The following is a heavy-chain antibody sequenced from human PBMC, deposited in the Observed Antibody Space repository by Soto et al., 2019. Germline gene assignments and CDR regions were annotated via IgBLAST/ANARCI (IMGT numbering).Heavy chain of an antibody. J-gene: IGHJ4*02. V-gene: IGHV1-69*06. Sequence: QVQLVQSGAEVKKPGSSVKVSCKASGGTFSSYGISWVRQAPGPGLEWMGGIIPIFGTANYAQKFQGRVTITADKSTSTAYMELSSLRSEDTAVYYCAGGLLWFGELPQIDYWGQGTLVTVSS. CDR3: AGGLLWFGELPQIDY. CDR2: IIPIFGTA. CDR1: GGTFSSYG. D-gene: IGHD3-10*01.